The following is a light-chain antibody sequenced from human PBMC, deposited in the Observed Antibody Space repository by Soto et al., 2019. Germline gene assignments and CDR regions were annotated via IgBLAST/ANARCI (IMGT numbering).Light chain of an antibody. Sequence: IELTPSPGALSLSPGERATLSCRASQSLRSGYLAWYRQIPGQAPRLLIYGASSLQSGVPSRFSGSGSGTDFTLAISSLQPEDSATYYCLQDINYPWTFGQGTKVDIK. J-gene: IGKJ1*01. CDR3: LQDINYPWT. CDR1: QSLRSGY. CDR2: GAS. V-gene: IGKV3-20*02.